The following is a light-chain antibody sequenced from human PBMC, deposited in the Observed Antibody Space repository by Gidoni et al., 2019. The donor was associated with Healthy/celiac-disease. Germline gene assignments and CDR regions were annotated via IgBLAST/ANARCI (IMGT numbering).Light chain of an antibody. CDR1: QSLLHSNGYNY. CDR2: LGS. Sequence: DIVMTQSLLSLPVTPGEPASISCRSSQSLLHSNGYNYLDWYLQKPGQSPQLLIYLGSNRASGVPDRFSGSGSGTDFTLKISRVEAEDVGVYYCMQALQTLFGQGTRLEIK. V-gene: IGKV2-28*01. J-gene: IGKJ5*01. CDR3: MQALQTL.